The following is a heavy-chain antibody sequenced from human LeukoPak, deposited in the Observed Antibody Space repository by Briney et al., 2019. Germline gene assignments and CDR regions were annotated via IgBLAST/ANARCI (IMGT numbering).Heavy chain of an antibody. CDR2: ISGSGGST. J-gene: IGHJ6*04. D-gene: IGHD2-2*01. CDR1: GFTFSSYA. Sequence: PGGSLRLSCAASGFTFSSYAMSWVRQAPGKGLEWVSAISGSGGSTYYADSVKGRFTISRDNSKNTLYLRMNSLRAEDTAVYYCAREAAIWGKVPRRSMDVWGKGTTVTVSS. V-gene: IGHV3-23*01. CDR3: AREAAIWGKVPRRSMDV.